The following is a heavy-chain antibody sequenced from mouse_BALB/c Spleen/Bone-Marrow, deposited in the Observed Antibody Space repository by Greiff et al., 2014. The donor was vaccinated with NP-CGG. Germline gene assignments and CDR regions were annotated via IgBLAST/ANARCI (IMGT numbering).Heavy chain of an antibody. J-gene: IGHJ4*01. CDR3: TRSELRRGGYALDY. CDR1: GYSFTSYW. V-gene: IGHV1S81*02. D-gene: IGHD2-12*01. CDR2: ISPSNGRS. Sequence: VQLQESRAELVKPGASVKLSCKASGYSFTSYWMHWVQQRPGQGLEWIGEISPSNGRSNYNEKFTSKATLNVDNSSSTAYMQLSGLTSDDAAVYYCTRSELRRGGYALDYWGLGTLVTVSA.